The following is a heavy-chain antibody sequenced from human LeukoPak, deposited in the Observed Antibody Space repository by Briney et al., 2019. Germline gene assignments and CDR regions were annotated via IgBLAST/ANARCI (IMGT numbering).Heavy chain of an antibody. V-gene: IGHV3-23*01. J-gene: IGHJ4*02. CDR3: AKLGRGIVANIDY. CDR2: ISGSGGST. Sequence: GGSLRLSCAASGFTFSSYAMSWVRQAPGKGLEWVSAISGSGGSTYYADSVKGRFTISRDNSKNTLYLQMNSLRAEDTAVNYCAKLGRGIVANIDYWGQGTLVTVSS. D-gene: IGHD3-22*01. CDR1: GFTFSSYA.